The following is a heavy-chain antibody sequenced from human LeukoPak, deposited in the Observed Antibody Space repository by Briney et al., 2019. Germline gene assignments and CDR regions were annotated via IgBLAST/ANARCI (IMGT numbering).Heavy chain of an antibody. CDR1: GVSMNSHY. Sequence: SETLSLTCSVSGVSMNSHYLNWIRQPPGKGLEWIGFIFGSGSTNYNPSLMSRVTMSLETSKRQFSLKLRSVTAADTAVYYCVVSPNQDFYDYWGQGTLVTVSS. CDR3: VVSPNQDFYDY. CDR2: IFGSGST. J-gene: IGHJ4*02. V-gene: IGHV4-4*09.